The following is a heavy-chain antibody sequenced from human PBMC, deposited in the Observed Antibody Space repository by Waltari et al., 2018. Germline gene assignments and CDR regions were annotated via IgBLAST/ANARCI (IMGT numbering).Heavy chain of an antibody. CDR2: IRQVSSVK. D-gene: IGHD2-21*02. J-gene: IGHJ4*02. Sequence: EVPLVQSWGDLVQPGESLRLSCAAAGFNFSSYWMPWVRQAPGKGLEWVASIRQVSSVKYYADSVKCRFTISRDTAKNSLFLQMDSLRAEDTALYFCAREFPTAHDCWGQGTLVIVSS. CDR1: GFNFSSYW. CDR3: AREFPTAHDC. V-gene: IGHV3-7*01.